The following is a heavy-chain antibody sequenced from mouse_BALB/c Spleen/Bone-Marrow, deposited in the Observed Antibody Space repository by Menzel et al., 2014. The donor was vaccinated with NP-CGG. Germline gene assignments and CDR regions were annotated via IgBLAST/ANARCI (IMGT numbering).Heavy chain of an antibody. CDR1: GFDFSRYW. Sequence: EVQRVESGGGLVQPGGSLKLSCAASGFDFSRYWMSWVRRAPGKGLEWIGEINPDSSTINYTPSLKDKFIISRDNAKNTLYLQMSKVRSEDTALYYCSRLYYYGNFAYWGQGTLVTVSA. V-gene: IGHV4-1*02. CDR2: INPDSSTI. D-gene: IGHD1-1*01. J-gene: IGHJ3*01. CDR3: SRLYYYGNFAY.